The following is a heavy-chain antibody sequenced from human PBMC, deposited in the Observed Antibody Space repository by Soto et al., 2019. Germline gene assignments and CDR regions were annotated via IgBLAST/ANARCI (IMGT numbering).Heavy chain of an antibody. D-gene: IGHD4-4*01. CDR2: INHSGST. CDR3: ARDSTRRGACDI. V-gene: IGHV4-34*01. Sequence: SETLSLTCAIYDGSFSVNYWIWIRQSPGEGLEWIGEINHSGSTNYNPSLKSRVTMSVDASKNQFSLKLSSVTAADTAVYYCARDSTRRGACDIWGQGTTVTVSS. CDR1: DGSFSVNY. J-gene: IGHJ3*02.